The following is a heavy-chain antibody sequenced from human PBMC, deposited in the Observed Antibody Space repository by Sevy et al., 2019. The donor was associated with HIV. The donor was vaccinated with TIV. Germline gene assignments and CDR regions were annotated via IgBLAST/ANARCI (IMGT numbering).Heavy chain of an antibody. V-gene: IGHV4-61*01. D-gene: IGHD3-10*01. CDR2: IYYSGST. CDR1: GGSVSSGSYY. J-gene: IGHJ6*02. Sequence: LLRQSQTLSLTCTVSGGSVSSGSYYWSWIRQPPGKGLEWIGYIYYSGSTNYNPSLKSRVTISVDTSKNQFSLKLSSVTAADTAVYYCARTTGYGSGSYASSYGDRLFNWYYYGMDVWGQGTTVTVSS. CDR3: ARTTGYGSGSYASSYGDRLFNWYYYGMDV.